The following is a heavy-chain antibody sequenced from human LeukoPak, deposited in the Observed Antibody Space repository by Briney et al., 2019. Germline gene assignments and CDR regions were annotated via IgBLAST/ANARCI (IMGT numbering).Heavy chain of an antibody. CDR1: GGSISSGGYY. D-gene: IGHD3-16*02. V-gene: IGHV4-31*03. CDR2: IYHSGTT. J-gene: IGHJ5*02. CDR3: AGYVWGSYRSNWFDP. Sequence: PSETLSLTCTFSGGSISSGGYYWSWIRRHPGQGLEWIGYIYHSGTTYLNPSLTSRVTISVDTSKNQFSLKLSSVSAADTAVYYCAGYVWGSYRSNWFDPWGRGTLVTVSS.